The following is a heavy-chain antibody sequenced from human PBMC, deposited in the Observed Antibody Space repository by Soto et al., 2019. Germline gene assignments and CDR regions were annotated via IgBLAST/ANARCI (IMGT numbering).Heavy chain of an antibody. J-gene: IGHJ6*02. D-gene: IGHD1-26*01. CDR2: ILPVFGTT. CDR1: GDTSSNYG. CDR3: ARDPDEVVGTDYHYYGMDV. Sequence: SVKVSCKASGDTSSNYGVSWVRQAPGQGLEWMGGILPVFGTTTYARNFQGRITITADKSTSTVYMELTSLRSDDTATYYCARDPDEVVGTDYHYYGMDVWDQGTTVTVSS. V-gene: IGHV1-69*06.